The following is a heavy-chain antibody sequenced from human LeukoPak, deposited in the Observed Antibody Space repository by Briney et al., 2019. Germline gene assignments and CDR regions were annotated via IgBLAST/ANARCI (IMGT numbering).Heavy chain of an antibody. Sequence: GGSLRLSCAASGFTFSSYSMNWVRQAPGKGLEWVSSISSSSSYIYYADSVKGRFTISRDNAKNSLYLQMNSLRAEDTAVYYCARVGWELPREGFDYWGQGTLVTVSS. CDR3: ARVGWELPREGFDY. CDR2: ISSSSSYI. J-gene: IGHJ4*02. CDR1: GFTFSSYS. D-gene: IGHD1-26*01. V-gene: IGHV3-21*01.